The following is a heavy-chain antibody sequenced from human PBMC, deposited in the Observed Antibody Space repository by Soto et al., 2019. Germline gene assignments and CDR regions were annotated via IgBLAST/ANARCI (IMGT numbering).Heavy chain of an antibody. CDR3: ARGQEYLGAFDI. Sequence: ASVKVSCKASGYTFISYDINWVLQATGQGLEWMGWMNPNSGNTGYAQKFQGRVTMTRNTSISTAYMELSSLRSEDTAVYYCARGQEYLGAFDIWGQGTMVTVSS. V-gene: IGHV1-8*01. J-gene: IGHJ3*02. CDR2: MNPNSGNT. CDR1: GYTFISYD.